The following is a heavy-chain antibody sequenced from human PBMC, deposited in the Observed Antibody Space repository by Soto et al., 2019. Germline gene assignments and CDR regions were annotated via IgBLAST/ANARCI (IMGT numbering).Heavy chain of an antibody. CDR3: ARDRAYYDSNGLYFDY. Sequence: SETLSLTCTVSGAAISDYYWSWIRQPPGKRLEWIGYIYNSGSTNYNPSLKSRVTISLDTSKNQFSLNLNSVTAADTAVYYCARDRAYYDSNGLYFDYWGQGTLVTVSS. J-gene: IGHJ4*02. D-gene: IGHD3-22*01. CDR1: GAAISDYY. CDR2: IYNSGST. V-gene: IGHV4-59*01.